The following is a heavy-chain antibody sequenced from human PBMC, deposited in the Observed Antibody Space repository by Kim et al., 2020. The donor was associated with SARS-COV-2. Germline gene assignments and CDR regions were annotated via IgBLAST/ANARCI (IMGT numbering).Heavy chain of an antibody. CDR1: GGSISSYY. J-gene: IGHJ5*02. CDR2: IYYRGST. D-gene: IGHD3-3*01. V-gene: IGHV4-59*01. CDR3: ARGSSLTIFGVVGWFDP. Sequence: SETLSLTCTVSGGSISSYYWSWIRQPPGKGLEWIGYIYYRGSTNYNPSLKSRVTISVDTSKNQFSLKLSSVTAADTAVSYCARGSSLTIFGVVGWFDPWGQGTLVTVSS.